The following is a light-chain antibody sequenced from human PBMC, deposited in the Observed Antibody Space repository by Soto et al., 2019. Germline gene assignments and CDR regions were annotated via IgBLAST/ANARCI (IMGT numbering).Light chain of an antibody. V-gene: IGKV1-5*03. CDR3: QHYTSYSEA. CDR2: KAS. CDR1: QTISSW. J-gene: IGKJ1*01. Sequence: DIQMTQSPSTLSGSVGDRVTITCRASQTISSWLAWYQQKPGKATKLLIYKASTLKSGVPSRFSGSGSGTEFTLTISSLQPDDFATYYCQHYTSYSEAFGQGTKVDIX.